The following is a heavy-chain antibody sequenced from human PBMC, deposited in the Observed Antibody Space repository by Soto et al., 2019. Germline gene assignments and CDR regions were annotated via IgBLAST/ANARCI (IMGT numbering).Heavy chain of an antibody. V-gene: IGHV3-23*01. J-gene: IGHJ4*02. CDR1: GFTFRSYV. Sequence: EAQLLESGGGLVQPGGSLRLSCAASGFTFRSYVMSWVRQAPGKGLEWVSAISASGDSTYYADSVKGRFTISRDNSKNTLYLQMDSLRAVDTAVYYCAKARYYDSSGSYYFDYWGQGTLVTVSS. CDR2: ISASGDST. D-gene: IGHD3-22*01. CDR3: AKARYYDSSGSYYFDY.